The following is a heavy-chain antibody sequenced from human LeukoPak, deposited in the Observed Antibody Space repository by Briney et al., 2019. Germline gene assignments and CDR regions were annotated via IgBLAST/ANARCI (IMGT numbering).Heavy chain of an antibody. Sequence: PGGSLRLSCAASGFTFSSYAMSWVRQAPGKGLEWVSAISGSGGSTYYADSVKGRFTISRDNSKNTLYLQMNSLRAEDTAVYYCAKALNYYDSSGYYYFDYRGQGILVTVSS. CDR3: AKALNYYDSSGYYYFDY. V-gene: IGHV3-23*01. J-gene: IGHJ4*02. D-gene: IGHD3-22*01. CDR1: GFTFSSYA. CDR2: ISGSGGST.